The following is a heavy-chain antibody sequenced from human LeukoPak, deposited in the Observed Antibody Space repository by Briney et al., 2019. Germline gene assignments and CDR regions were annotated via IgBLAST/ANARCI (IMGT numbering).Heavy chain of an antibody. CDR1: GGTFSSYA. J-gene: IGHJ3*02. CDR2: IIPIFGTA. CDR3: AREVVPAAMSAFDI. V-gene: IGHV1-69*01. Sequence: SVKVSCKASGGTFSSYAISWVRQAPGQGLEWMGGIIPIFGTANYAQKFQGRVTITADESTSTAYMELSSLRSEDTAVYYCAREVVPAAMSAFDIWGQGTMVSVSS. D-gene: IGHD2-2*01.